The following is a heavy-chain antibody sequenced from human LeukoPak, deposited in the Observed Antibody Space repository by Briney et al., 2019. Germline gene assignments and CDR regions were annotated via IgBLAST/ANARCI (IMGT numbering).Heavy chain of an antibody. D-gene: IGHD3-22*01. CDR2: INPNNGGT. CDR3: AGEDNSSGYRPFDI. J-gene: IGHJ3*02. CDR1: GYTFSGYY. Sequence: ASVNVSCKASGYTFSGYYIHWVRQAPGQGLEWMGRINPNNGGTNYAQKFQGRVTMTRDMSMSTAYMELSRLRSDDTAVYYCAGEDNSSGYRPFDIWGQGTMVTVPS. V-gene: IGHV1-2*06.